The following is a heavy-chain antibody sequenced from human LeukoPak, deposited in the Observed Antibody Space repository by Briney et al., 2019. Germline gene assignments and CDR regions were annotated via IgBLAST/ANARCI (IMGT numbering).Heavy chain of an antibody. Sequence: ASVKVSCKASGYTFTSYDINWVRQAPGQGLEWMGWMNPNSGNTGYAQKFQGRVTMTRNTSISTAYMELSSLRSEDTAVYYCARGKKPYYDILTGPFDPWGQGTLVTVSS. J-gene: IGHJ5*02. D-gene: IGHD3-9*01. CDR1: GYTFTSYD. CDR2: MNPNSGNT. CDR3: ARGKKPYYDILTGPFDP. V-gene: IGHV1-8*01.